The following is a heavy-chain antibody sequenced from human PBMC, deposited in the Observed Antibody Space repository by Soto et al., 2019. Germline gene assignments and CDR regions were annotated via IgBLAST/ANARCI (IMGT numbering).Heavy chain of an antibody. Sequence: QVQLVESGGGVVQPGRSLRLSCAASGFTFSSYGMHWVRQAPGKGLEWVAVISYDGSNEYYGDSVKGRFTISRDNXKNTLYLQMNSLRAEDTAMYYCAKGVAVPGTYFHHWGQGTLVTVSS. CDR3: AKGVAVPGTYFHH. CDR2: ISYDGSNE. CDR1: GFTFSSYG. J-gene: IGHJ1*01. V-gene: IGHV3-30*18. D-gene: IGHD6-19*01.